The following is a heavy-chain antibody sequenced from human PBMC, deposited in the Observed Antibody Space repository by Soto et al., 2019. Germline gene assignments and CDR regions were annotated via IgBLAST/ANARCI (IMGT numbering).Heavy chain of an antibody. J-gene: IGHJ4*02. CDR1: GYSCTSYW. D-gene: IGHD3-3*01. CDR2: IYPGDSDT. CDR3: ARLDYDFLEGMEAPFDY. V-gene: IGHV5-51*03. Sequence: EVQLVQSGAEVKKPGESLKISCKGSGYSCTSYWIGWVRQLPGKGLEWMGIIYPGDSDTRYSPSFQGQVTISADKSISTAYLQWSSLKASDTAMYYCARLDYDFLEGMEAPFDYWGQGTLVNVSS.